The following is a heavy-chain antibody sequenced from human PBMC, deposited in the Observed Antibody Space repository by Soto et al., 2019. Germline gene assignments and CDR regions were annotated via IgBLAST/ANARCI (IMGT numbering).Heavy chain of an antibody. V-gene: IGHV3-30-3*01. D-gene: IGHD1-1*01. CDR1: GFTFNSYA. CDR3: ASEQLAVLRGVLDY. Sequence: QVQLVESGGGVVQPGRSLRLSCAASGFTFNSYAMHWVRQAPGRGLEWVAVISYDGSNKYYADSVKGRFTISRDNSKNTLYLKMNSLRAEDTAVYYCASEQLAVLRGVLDYWGQGTLVTVSS. CDR2: ISYDGSNK. J-gene: IGHJ4*02.